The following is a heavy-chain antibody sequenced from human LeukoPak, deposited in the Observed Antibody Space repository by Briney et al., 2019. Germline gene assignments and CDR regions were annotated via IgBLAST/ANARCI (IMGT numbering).Heavy chain of an antibody. CDR1: GYTLTELS. J-gene: IGHJ4*02. CDR3: ATATYYYDSSGYYLGDY. Sequence: ASVNVSCKVSGYTLTELSMHWVRQAPGKGLEWMGGFDPEDGETIYAQKFQGRVTMTEDTSTDTAYMELSSLRSEDTAVYYCATATYYYDSSGYYLGDYWGQGTLVTVSS. D-gene: IGHD3-22*01. CDR2: FDPEDGET. V-gene: IGHV1-24*01.